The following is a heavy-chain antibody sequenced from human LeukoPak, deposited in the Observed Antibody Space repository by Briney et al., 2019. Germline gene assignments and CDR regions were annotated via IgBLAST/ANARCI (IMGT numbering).Heavy chain of an antibody. Sequence: GGSLRLSCAASGFTFSSYGMSWVRQAPGKGLEWVSAISGSGGSTYYADSVKGRFTISRDNAKNSLYLQMNSLRAEDTAVYYCARDSQLLLDYFDYWGQGTLVTVSS. D-gene: IGHD3-10*01. V-gene: IGHV3-23*01. CDR1: GFTFSSYG. J-gene: IGHJ4*02. CDR3: ARDSQLLLDYFDY. CDR2: ISGSGGST.